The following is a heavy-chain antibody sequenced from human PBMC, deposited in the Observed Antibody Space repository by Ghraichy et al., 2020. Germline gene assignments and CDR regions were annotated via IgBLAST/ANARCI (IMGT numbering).Heavy chain of an antibody. CDR1: GFTFSTYG. J-gene: IGHJ6*02. D-gene: IGHD3-10*01. Sequence: GSLNISCAASGFTFSTYGMHWVRQAPGKGLEWVAVIWYDGSNKYYADSVKGRFTISRDNSKNTLYLQMNSLRAEDTAVYYCARVAGTQGYYYYYGMDVWGQGTTVTVSS. CDR2: IWYDGSNK. V-gene: IGHV3-33*01. CDR3: ARVAGTQGYYYYYGMDV.